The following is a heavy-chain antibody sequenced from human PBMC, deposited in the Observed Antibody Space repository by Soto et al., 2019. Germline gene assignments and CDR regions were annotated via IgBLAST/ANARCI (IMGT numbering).Heavy chain of an antibody. V-gene: IGHV4-59*01. J-gene: IGHJ6*03. Sequence: SETLSLTCTVSGGSISSYYWSWIRQPPGKGLEWIGYIYYSGSTNYNPSLKSRVTISVDTSKNQLSLKLSSVTAADTAVYYCARGYCGGDCYSRDYYYMDVWGKGTTVTVSS. CDR1: GGSISSYY. CDR3: ARGYCGGDCYSRDYYYMDV. D-gene: IGHD2-21*02. CDR2: IYYSGST.